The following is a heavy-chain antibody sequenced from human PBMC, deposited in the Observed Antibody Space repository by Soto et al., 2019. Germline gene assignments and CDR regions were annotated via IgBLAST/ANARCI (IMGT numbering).Heavy chain of an antibody. CDR1: GYTFTTYG. D-gene: IGHD4-17*01. Sequence: QVQLVQSGAEVKKPGASVKVSCKASGYTFTTYGITWVRQAPGQGLEWMGWISAYSGNTNYAQKFQGRLIVTTDTSANTAYMDLWSLRSDDTAVYYCARVVKAGDYGDYGRYYFDYWGHGTLVTVSS. J-gene: IGHJ4*01. CDR2: ISAYSGNT. V-gene: IGHV1-18*01. CDR3: ARVVKAGDYGDYGRYYFDY.